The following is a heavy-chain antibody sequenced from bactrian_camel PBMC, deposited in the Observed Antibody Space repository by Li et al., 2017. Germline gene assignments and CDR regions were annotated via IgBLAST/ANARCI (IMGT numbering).Heavy chain of an antibody. J-gene: IGHJ4*01. D-gene: IGHD5*01. Sequence: DVQLVESGGGSVQAGGSLRLACSTSGYTHSSVCMGWFRQAPGKEREGVARIYVRGGKAFYSDSVRGRFTISSNSAENAVYLQMNSLKPENTAMYYCAADEYNLGLARSYTYWGQGTQVTVS. CDR3: AADEYNLGLARSYTY. CDR1: GYTHSSVC. CDR2: IYVRGGKA. V-gene: IGHV3S40*01.